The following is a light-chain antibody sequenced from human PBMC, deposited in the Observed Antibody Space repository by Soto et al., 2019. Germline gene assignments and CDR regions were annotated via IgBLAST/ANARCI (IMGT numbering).Light chain of an antibody. Sequence: DIHITQSPSTRSSSVVYIFTITCRASQSISTWLAWYQQKPGEAPNILIYKASILESGVPSRFSGSGSGTEFTLTISSLQPDDFATYFCQQYNSYWTFGQGTKVDNK. CDR1: QSISTW. CDR3: QQYNSYWT. V-gene: IGKV1-5*03. CDR2: KAS. J-gene: IGKJ1*01.